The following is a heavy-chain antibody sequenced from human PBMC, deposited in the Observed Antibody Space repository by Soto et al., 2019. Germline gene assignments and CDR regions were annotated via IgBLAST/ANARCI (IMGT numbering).Heavy chain of an antibody. V-gene: IGHV5-51*01. CDR2: IYPGDSYT. CDR1: GYSFTSYW. Sequence: PGESLKISCKGSGYSFTSYWIGWVRQMPGKGLEWMGIIYPGDSYTNYSPSFQGHVTISADKSISTAYLQWSSLKASDTAMYYCARLSIGSLYDSSGYYNPSWFDPWGQGTLVTVSS. J-gene: IGHJ5*02. D-gene: IGHD3-22*01. CDR3: ARLSIGSLYDSSGYYNPSWFDP.